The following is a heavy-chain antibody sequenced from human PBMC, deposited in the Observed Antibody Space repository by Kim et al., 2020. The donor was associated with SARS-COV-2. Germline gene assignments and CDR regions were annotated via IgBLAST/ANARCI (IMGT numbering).Heavy chain of an antibody. Sequence: GGSLRLSCAASGFTFSSYAMSWVRQAPGKGLEWVSAISCSGGSTYYADSVKGRFTISRDNSKNTLYLQMNSLRAEDTAVYYCAKDWDYRPRYSFDYWGQGTLVTVSS. CDR1: GFTFSSYA. D-gene: IGHD4-4*01. V-gene: IGHV3-23*01. CDR2: ISCSGGST. CDR3: AKDWDYRPRYSFDY. J-gene: IGHJ4*02.